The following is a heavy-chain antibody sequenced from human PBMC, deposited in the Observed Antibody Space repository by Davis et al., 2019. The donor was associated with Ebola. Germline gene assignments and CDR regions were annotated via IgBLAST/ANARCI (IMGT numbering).Heavy chain of an antibody. CDR1: GFTFSSYA. CDR2: ISGSGGST. CDR3: TTVKQQLILSSTW. J-gene: IGHJ4*02. V-gene: IGHV3-23*01. Sequence: PGGSLRLSCAASGFTFSSYAMSWVRQAPGKGLEWVSAISGSGGSTYYADSVKGRFTISRDNSKNTLYLQMNSLKTEDTAVYYCTTVKQQLILSSTWWGQGTLVTVSS. D-gene: IGHD6-13*01.